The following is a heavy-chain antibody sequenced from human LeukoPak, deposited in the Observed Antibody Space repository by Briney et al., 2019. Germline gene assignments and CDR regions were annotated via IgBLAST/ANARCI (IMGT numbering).Heavy chain of an antibody. D-gene: IGHD3-10*01. CDR2: ITWNSGNI. Sequence: PGGSLRLSCAASGFTFDDYAMHWVRQAPGKGLEWVSGITWNSGNIGYADSVKGRFTISRDNAKNSLYLQMNSLRAEDTALYYCAKDFMGSFWYFDLWGRGTLVTVSS. CDR1: GFTFDDYA. CDR3: AKDFMGSFWYFDL. J-gene: IGHJ2*01. V-gene: IGHV3-9*01.